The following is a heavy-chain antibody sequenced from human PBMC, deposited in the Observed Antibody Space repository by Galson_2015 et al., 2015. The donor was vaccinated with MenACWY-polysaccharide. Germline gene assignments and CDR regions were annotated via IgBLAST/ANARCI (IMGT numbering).Heavy chain of an antibody. CDR3: ARGHYGMDV. CDR2: IDKSGDSI. J-gene: IGHJ6*02. Sequence: SLRLSCAASGFSLGAWYMSWIRQAPGKGLEWLSYIDKSGDSIYYGDSVRGRFTISRDNALYLQMNSLRAEDTAVYFCARGHYGMDVWGQGTTVTVSS. CDR1: GFSLGAWY. V-gene: IGHV3-11*04.